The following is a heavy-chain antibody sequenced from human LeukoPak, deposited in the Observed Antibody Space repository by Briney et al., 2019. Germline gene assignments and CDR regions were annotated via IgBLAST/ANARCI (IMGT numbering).Heavy chain of an antibody. D-gene: IGHD2-2*01. CDR3: AKEGVVVPAAIPPPVDY. J-gene: IGHJ4*02. V-gene: IGHV3-7*01. Sequence: GGSLRLSCAASGFGVSNYWMSWVRQAPGKGLEWVANIRQDGREKYYADSVKGRFTISRDNSKNALYLQMNSLRAEDTAVYYCAKEGVVVPAAIPPPVDYWGQGTLVTVSS. CDR1: GFGVSNYW. CDR2: IRQDGREK.